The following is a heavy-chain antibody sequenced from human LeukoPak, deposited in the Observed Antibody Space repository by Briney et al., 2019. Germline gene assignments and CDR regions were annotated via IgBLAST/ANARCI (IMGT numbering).Heavy chain of an antibody. D-gene: IGHD6-25*01. V-gene: IGHV4-34*01. J-gene: IGHJ4*02. CDR2: INHSGST. Sequence: SETLSLTCSVSGGSIRNYFWSWIRQPPGKGLEWIGEINHSGSTNYNPSLKSRVTISVDTSKNQFSLKLSSVTAADTAVYYCARGSGPGYWGQGTLVTVSS. CDR3: ARGSGPGY. CDR1: GGSIRNYF.